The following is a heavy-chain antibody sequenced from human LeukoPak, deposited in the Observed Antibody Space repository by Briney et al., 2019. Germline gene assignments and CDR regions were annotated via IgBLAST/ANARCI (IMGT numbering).Heavy chain of an antibody. D-gene: IGHD4-17*01. Sequence: SETLSLTCAVYGGSFSGYYWSWIRQPPGKGLEWIGEINHSGSTNYNPSLKSRVTISVDRSKNQFSLKLSSVTAADTAVYYCARDNGDYYFDYWGQGTLVTVSS. CDR3: ARDNGDYYFDY. V-gene: IGHV4-34*01. CDR1: GGSFSGYY. J-gene: IGHJ4*02. CDR2: INHSGST.